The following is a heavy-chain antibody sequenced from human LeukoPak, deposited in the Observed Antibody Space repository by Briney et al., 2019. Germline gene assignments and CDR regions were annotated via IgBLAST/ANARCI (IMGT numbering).Heavy chain of an antibody. CDR1: GFSFTNYA. Sequence: GRSLRLSCAASGFSFTNYAMHWVRQAPGKGLAWVAVVSYDETNKDYTDSVKGRFTISRDNAKNTLYLQMNSLRVEDAAVYYCTRVQTGRSGLMDVWGRGTTVSVS. CDR3: TRVQTGRSGLMDV. V-gene: IGHV3-30*03. CDR2: VSYDETNK. D-gene: IGHD2-8*02. J-gene: IGHJ6*02.